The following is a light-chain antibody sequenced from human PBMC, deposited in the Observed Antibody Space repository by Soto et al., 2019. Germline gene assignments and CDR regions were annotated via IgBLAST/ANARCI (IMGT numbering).Light chain of an antibody. CDR2: AAS. CDR3: RQNYSLPIT. Sequence: DIPMTKSQSSLSASVGDRVTITRRASQGISNYLAWYQQKPGKVPKLLIYAASSLQSGIPSRFGGRESGTDFTLTITGLQPEDFATYDCRQNYSLPITFGHGTRLEI. V-gene: IGKV1-39*01. J-gene: IGKJ5*01. CDR1: QGISNY.